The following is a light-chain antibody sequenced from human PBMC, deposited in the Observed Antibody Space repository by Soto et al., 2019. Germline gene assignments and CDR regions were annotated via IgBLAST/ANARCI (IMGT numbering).Light chain of an antibody. V-gene: IGLV2-14*01. CDR3: SSYTSSSTLPVV. J-gene: IGLJ2*01. CDR1: SSDVGGYNY. Sequence: QSALTQPASVSGSPGQSITISCTGTSSDVGGYNYVSWYQQHPGKAPKLMIYDVSNRPSGVSNRFSGSKSGNTASLTISGLQAEDEADYSCSSYTSSSTLPVVFGGGPKVTVL. CDR2: DVS.